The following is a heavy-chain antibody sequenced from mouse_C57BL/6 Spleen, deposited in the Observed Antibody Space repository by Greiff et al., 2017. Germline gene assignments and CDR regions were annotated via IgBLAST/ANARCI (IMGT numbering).Heavy chain of an antibody. CDR1: GYAFSSSW. CDR3: AKVHSNDGFYYAMDY. J-gene: IGHJ4*01. D-gene: IGHD2-12*01. CDR2: IYPGDGDT. Sequence: QVQLQQSGPELVKPGASVKISCKASGYAFSSSWMNWVKQRPGKGLEWIGRIYPGDGDTNYNGKFKGKATLTADKSSSTAYMQLSSLTSEDSAVYVCAKVHSNDGFYYAMDYWGQGTSVTVSS. V-gene: IGHV1-82*01.